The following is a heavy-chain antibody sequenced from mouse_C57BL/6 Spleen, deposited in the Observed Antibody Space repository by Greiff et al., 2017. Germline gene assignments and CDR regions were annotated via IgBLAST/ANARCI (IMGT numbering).Heavy chain of an antibody. V-gene: IGHV1-81*01. Sequence: QVQLQQSGAELARPGASVKLSCKASGYTFTSYGISWVKQRTGQGLEWIGEIYPRSGNTYYNEKFKGKATLTADKSSSTAYMELRSLTSEDSAVYFCASFNWDPYYFDYWGQGTTLTVSS. J-gene: IGHJ2*01. CDR2: IYPRSGNT. CDR1: GYTFTSYG. D-gene: IGHD4-1*02. CDR3: ASFNWDPYYFDY.